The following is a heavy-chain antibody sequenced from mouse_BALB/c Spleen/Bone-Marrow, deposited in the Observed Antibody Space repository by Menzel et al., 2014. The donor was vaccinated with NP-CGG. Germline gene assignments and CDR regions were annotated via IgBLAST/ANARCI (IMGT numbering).Heavy chain of an antibody. J-gene: IGHJ3*01. V-gene: IGHV1S41*01. CDR2: IAPGSGST. CDR1: GYTFTSSW. D-gene: IGHD2-10*02. Sequence: DLVKPGASVKLSCKASGYTFTSSWINWIKQRPGQGLEWIGRIAPGSGSTYYNEMFKGKATLTVDTSSSTSYIQPSSLSSEDSAVYFCARGYGNSAWFAYWGQGTLVTVSA. CDR3: ARGYGNSAWFAY.